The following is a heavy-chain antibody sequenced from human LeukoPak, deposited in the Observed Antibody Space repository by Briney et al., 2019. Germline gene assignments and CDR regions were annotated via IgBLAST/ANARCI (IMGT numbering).Heavy chain of an antibody. Sequence: SETLSLICTVSGGSISSYYWSWIRQPPGKGLEWIGYIYYSGSTNYNPSLKSRVTISVDTSKNQFSLKLSSVTAADTAVYYCARDFWSGYFDYWGQGTLVTVSS. CDR2: IYYSGST. J-gene: IGHJ4*02. CDR3: ARDFWSGYFDY. CDR1: GGSISSYY. D-gene: IGHD3-3*01. V-gene: IGHV4-59*12.